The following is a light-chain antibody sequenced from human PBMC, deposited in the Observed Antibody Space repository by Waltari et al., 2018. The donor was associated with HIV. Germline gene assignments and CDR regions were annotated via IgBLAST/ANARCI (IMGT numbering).Light chain of an antibody. CDR1: SSNIGSNY. V-gene: IGLV1-47*01. J-gene: IGLJ1*01. Sequence: QSVLTQPPSASETPGQRVTISCSGSSSNIGSNYVYWYQQLPGQAHKLLIYRNNQRPSGVPDRFSGSKSGTSASLAISGLRSEDEADYYCAAWGDSLTSYVFGTGTKVTVL. CDR2: RNN. CDR3: AAWGDSLTSYV.